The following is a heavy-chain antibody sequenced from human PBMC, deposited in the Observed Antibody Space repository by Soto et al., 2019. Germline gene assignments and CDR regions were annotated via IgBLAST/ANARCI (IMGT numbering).Heavy chain of an antibody. J-gene: IGHJ3*02. CDR2: IIGGGDKT. CDR1: GVGFSSYA. Sequence: EVQLLESGGGLVRPGGSLRLACTGSGVGFSSYASTWVRQAPGKGLQWVSGIIGGGDKTYYSDSVKGRFTISRDNSNQTLYLHMTSLRAEDTAIYYRAKSTYYALLTAYDALDIWGQGTMVTVSS. V-gene: IGHV3-23*01. D-gene: IGHD3-9*01. CDR3: AKSTYYALLTAYDALDI.